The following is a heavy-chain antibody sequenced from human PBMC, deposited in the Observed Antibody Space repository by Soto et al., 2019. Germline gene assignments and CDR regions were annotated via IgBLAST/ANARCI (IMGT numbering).Heavy chain of an antibody. CDR1: GFTFRSFT. J-gene: IGHJ3*02. CDR3: ARDCGSYHGSEWAFEI. V-gene: IGHV3-7*01. CDR2: IKQDGSEK. Sequence: PGGSLILSCAASGFTFRSFTMNWVRQAPGKGLEWVANIKQDGSEKYYVDSVKGRFTISRDNAKNSLYLQMNSLRAEDTAVYYCARDCGSYHGSEWAFEIWGQGTMVTVSS. D-gene: IGHD2-15*01.